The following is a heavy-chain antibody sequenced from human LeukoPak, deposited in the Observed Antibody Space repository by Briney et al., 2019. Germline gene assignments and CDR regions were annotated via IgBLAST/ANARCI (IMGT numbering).Heavy chain of an antibody. V-gene: IGHV1-69*04. CDR1: GGTFSSSA. Sequence: ASVKVSCKASGGTFSSSAISWVRQAPGQGLEWMGRIIPILGTVNYAEKFQGRVTITADRSTSTAYMELSSLRSDDTAVYYCAKALDYYDSSGYYSYYFDYWGQGTLVTVSS. CDR2: IIPILGTV. D-gene: IGHD3-22*01. CDR3: AKALDYYDSSGYYSYYFDY. J-gene: IGHJ4*02.